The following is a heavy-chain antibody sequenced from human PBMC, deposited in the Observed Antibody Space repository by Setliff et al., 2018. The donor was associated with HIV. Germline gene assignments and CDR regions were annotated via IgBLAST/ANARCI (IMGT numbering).Heavy chain of an antibody. CDR2: ISSSGTT. Sequence: PSETLSLTCVVSDDSFSNYDWTWIRQPPGKALEWIGYISSSGTTNYNPSLRSRVTISIETSNTRFSLWLRSVTAADTATYFCARLGRAIDDGGSSLRLDFWGQGHWSPSPQ. J-gene: IGHJ4*02. V-gene: IGHV4-4*09. CDR1: DDSFSNYD. D-gene: IGHD2-15*01. CDR3: ARLGRAIDDGGSSLRLDF.